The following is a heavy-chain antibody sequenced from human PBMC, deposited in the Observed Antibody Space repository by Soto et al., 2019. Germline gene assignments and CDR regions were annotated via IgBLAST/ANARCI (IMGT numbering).Heavy chain of an antibody. V-gene: IGHV1-69*01. J-gene: IGHJ6*02. CDR2: IIPIFGTA. CDR1: GGTFSSYA. CDR3: ASIAAAGPNYYYYGMDV. Sequence: QVQLVQSGAEVKKPGSSVKVSCKASGGTFSSYAISWVRQAPGQGLEWMGGIIPIFGTANYAQKFQGRVTITADESTSTAYMELSSLRSEETAVYYCASIAAAGPNYYYYGMDVWGQGTTVTVSS. D-gene: IGHD6-13*01.